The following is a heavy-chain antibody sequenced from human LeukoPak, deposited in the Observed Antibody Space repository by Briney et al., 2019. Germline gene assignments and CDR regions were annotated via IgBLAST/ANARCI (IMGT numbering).Heavy chain of an antibody. CDR2: ISWNSGSI. CDR1: GFTFDDYA. J-gene: IGHJ4*02. D-gene: IGHD3-22*01. Sequence: GGSLRLSCAASGFTFDDYAMHWVRQAPGKGLEWVSGISWNSGSIGYADSVKGRFTISRDNAKNSLYLQMNSLRAEDTALYYCAKGWGGRYYDSSGYYDYWSQGTLVTVSS. V-gene: IGHV3-9*01. CDR3: AKGWGGRYYDSSGYYDY.